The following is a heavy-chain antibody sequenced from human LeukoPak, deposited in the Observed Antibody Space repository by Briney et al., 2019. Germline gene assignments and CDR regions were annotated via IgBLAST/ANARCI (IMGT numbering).Heavy chain of an antibody. V-gene: IGHV4-30-4*07. CDR2: MYYSGST. D-gene: IGHD1-26*01. J-gene: IGHJ3*02. CDR3: ARAEWELHAFDI. CDR1: GGSISSGGYS. Sequence: SSETLSLTCAVSGGSISSGGYSWSWIRQPPGKGLDWIGYMYYSGSTYYNPSLKSRVTISVDTSKNQFSLKLSSVTAADTAVYYCARAEWELHAFDIWGQGTMVTVSS.